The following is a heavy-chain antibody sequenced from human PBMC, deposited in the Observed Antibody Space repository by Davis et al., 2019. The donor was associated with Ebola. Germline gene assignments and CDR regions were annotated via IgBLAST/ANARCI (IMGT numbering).Heavy chain of an antibody. J-gene: IGHJ6*02. V-gene: IGHV3-30*02. CDR1: GFTFSSYG. Sequence: GESLKISCAASGFTFSSYGMHWVRQAPGKGLEWVAVIWYDGSNKYYADSVKGRFTISRDNSKNTLYLQMNSLRAEDTAVYYCAKWGQWLAPNGSYYYYGMDVWGQGTTVTVSS. D-gene: IGHD6-19*01. CDR2: IWYDGSNK. CDR3: AKWGQWLAPNGSYYYYGMDV.